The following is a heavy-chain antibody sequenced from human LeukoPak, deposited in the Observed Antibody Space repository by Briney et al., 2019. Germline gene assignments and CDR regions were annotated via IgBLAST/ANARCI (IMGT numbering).Heavy chain of an antibody. CDR1: GFSFSDYG. D-gene: IGHD3-16*01. Sequence: PGGSLRLSCAASGFSFSDYGTNWVRQAPGKGLEWVANIKQDGSEKYYVDSVKGRFTISRDNAKKSLYLQMNSLRAEDTAVYFCARDMIILQSWGQGTLVTVSS. J-gene: IGHJ5*02. V-gene: IGHV3-7*04. CDR3: ARDMIILQS. CDR2: IKQDGSEK.